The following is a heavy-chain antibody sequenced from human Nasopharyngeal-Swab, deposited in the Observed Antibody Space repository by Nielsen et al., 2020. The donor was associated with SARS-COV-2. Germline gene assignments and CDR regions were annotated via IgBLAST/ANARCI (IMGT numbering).Heavy chain of an antibody. CDR1: GFSFSSYA. J-gene: IGHJ4*02. CDR2: ISGSGGST. V-gene: IGHV3-23*01. D-gene: IGHD4-11*01. CDR3: AKDLHLTSDYIHYASFDY. Sequence: GESLEISCVASGFSFSSYAMSWVRQAPGKALEWVSAISGSGGSTYYADSVKGRFTISRDNSKNTLYLQMNSLRAEDTAVYYCAKDLHLTSDYIHYASFDYWGQGTLVTVSS.